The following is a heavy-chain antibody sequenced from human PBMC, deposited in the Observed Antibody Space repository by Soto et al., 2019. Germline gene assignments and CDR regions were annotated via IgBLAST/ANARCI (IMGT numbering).Heavy chain of an antibody. D-gene: IGHD3-22*01. CDR1: GFTFSSYA. Sequence: GGSLRLSCASSGFTFSSYAMSWVRQAPGKGLEWVSAISGSGGSTYYADSVKGRFTISRDNSKNTLYLQMNSLRAEDTAVYYCAKDGPYYYDSSGNHRVDYWGQGTLVTVSS. CDR2: ISGSGGST. J-gene: IGHJ4*02. CDR3: AKDGPYYYDSSGNHRVDY. V-gene: IGHV3-23*01.